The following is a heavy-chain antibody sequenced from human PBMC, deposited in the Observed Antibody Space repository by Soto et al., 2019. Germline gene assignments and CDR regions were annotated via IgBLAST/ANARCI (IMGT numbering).Heavy chain of an antibody. J-gene: IGHJ5*02. D-gene: IGHD3-3*01. CDR3: ASRRRDFWSCYYGNWFDP. CDR1: GGTFSSYA. V-gene: IGHV1-69*12. CDR2: IIPIFGTA. Sequence: QVQLVQSGAEVKKPGSSVKVSCKASGGTFSSYAISWVRQAPGQGLEWMGGIIPIFGTANYAQKFQGRVTITADESTSTAYMELSSLRSEDTAVYYCASRRRDFWSCYYGNWFDPWGQGTLVTVSS.